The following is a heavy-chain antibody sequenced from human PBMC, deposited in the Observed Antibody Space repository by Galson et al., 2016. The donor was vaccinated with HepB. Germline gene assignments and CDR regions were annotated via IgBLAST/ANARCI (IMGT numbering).Heavy chain of an antibody. V-gene: IGHV4-31*03. CDR3: ARDVRDYSGSGTTD. CDR2: IYYRGST. CDR1: GDSISSGGYY. J-gene: IGHJ4*02. Sequence: TLSLTCSVSGDSISSGGYYWSWIRQHPGKGLEWIGCIYYRGSTYYNPSLKSRVTISVDTSKNQFSLKLSSVTAADTAVYYCARDVRDYSGSGTTDWGQATLVTVSS. D-gene: IGHD3-10*01.